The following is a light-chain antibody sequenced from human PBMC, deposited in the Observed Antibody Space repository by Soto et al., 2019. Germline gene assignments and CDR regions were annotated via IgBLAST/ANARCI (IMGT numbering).Light chain of an antibody. CDR2: EVS. J-gene: IGLJ1*01. CDR3: SSYTSRSSFYV. Sequence: QSALNQPPSVSGSPGQSVTISCTGTSSDIGTYNRVSWYQQTPGTAPKLIIFEVSLRPSGFPDRFSGSKSGNTASLTISGLQAEDEADYYCSSYTSRSSFYVFGAGTQLTVL. V-gene: IGLV2-18*02. CDR1: SSDIGTYNR.